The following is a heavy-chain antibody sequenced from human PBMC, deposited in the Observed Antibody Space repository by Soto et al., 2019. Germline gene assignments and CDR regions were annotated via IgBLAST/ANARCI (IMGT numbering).Heavy chain of an antibody. CDR3: VRNDWYRFDP. V-gene: IGHV4-4*02. CDR2: IHHSGSF. CDR1: CGSITSNW. D-gene: IGHD3-9*01. Sequence: QVQLQEAGPGLGNPSGTLSLTCAVSCGSITSNWWSWVRQPPGKGLEWIGEIHHSGSFNYNPSLRRRGTISIDKSQNQLSLKLTSVTDADQAVHYCVRNDWYRFDPGCKGNLVTV. J-gene: IGHJ5*02.